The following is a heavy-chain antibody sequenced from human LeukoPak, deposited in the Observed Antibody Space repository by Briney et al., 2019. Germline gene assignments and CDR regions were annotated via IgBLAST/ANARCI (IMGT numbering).Heavy chain of an antibody. Sequence: SETLSLTCTVSGGSISSSSYYWGWIRQPPGKGLEWIGSIYYSGSTYYNPSLKSRVTISVDKSKDQFSLRLTSVTAADTAVYYCARGSSSSWYVDYWGQGTLVTVSS. J-gene: IGHJ4*02. CDR2: IYYSGST. CDR3: ARGSSSSWYVDY. D-gene: IGHD6-13*01. CDR1: GGSISSSSYY. V-gene: IGHV4-39*07.